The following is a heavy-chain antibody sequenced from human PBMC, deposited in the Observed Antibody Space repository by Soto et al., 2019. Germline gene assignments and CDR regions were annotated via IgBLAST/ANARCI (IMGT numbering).Heavy chain of an antibody. J-gene: IGHJ4*02. D-gene: IGHD3-10*01. CDR2: INHSGST. Sequence: QVQLQQWGAGLLKPSETLSLTCAVYGGSFSGYYWSWIRQPPGKGLEWIGEINHSGSTNYNPSLKSRVPISEDTSKNPVSLQLRTVTAEDPAVHYSARCRGWFGIRLSFDYWGQGTLVTVFS. CDR1: GGSFSGYY. V-gene: IGHV4-34*01. CDR3: ARCRGWFGIRLSFDY.